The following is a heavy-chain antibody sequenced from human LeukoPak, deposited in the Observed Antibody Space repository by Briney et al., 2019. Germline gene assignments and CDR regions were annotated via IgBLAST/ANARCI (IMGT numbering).Heavy chain of an antibody. D-gene: IGHD3-3*01. CDR1: GGSISTYY. Sequence: SETLSLTCTVSGGSISTYYWSWIRQPPGKGLEWIGYIYYSGNTNYNPSLKSRVTISVDTSKNQFSLKLSSVTAADTAVYYCASSVEGYYYYYMDVWGRGATVTISS. CDR2: IYYSGNT. J-gene: IGHJ6*03. V-gene: IGHV4-59*01. CDR3: ASSVEGYYYYYMDV.